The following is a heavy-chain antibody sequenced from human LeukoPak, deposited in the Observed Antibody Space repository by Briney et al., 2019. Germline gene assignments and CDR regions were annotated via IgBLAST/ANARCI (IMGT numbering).Heavy chain of an antibody. J-gene: IGHJ4*02. CDR3: AKDLRNNWNGGFDY. Sequence: GGSLRLSCAASGFTFSDYDMSWIRQAPGKGLEWVSYISSSGSTIYYADSVKGRFTISRDNAKNSLYLQMNSLRAEDTAVYYCAKDLRNNWNGGFDYWGQGTLVTVSS. D-gene: IGHD1-20*01. CDR1: GFTFSDYD. V-gene: IGHV3-11*01. CDR2: ISSSGSTI.